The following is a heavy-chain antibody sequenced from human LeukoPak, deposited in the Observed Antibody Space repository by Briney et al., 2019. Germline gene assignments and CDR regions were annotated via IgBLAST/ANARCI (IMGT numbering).Heavy chain of an antibody. Sequence: GGSLRLSCAASGFTFSSYAMHWVRQAPGKGLEGVAVISYDGSNKYYADSVKGRFTISRDNSKNTQYLQLDSLRAEDTAVYYCAKDQVDTSMVQPFYYYYYMDVWGKGTTVTISS. CDR3: AKDQVDTSMVQPFYYYYYMDV. V-gene: IGHV3-30*04. CDR2: ISYDGSNK. CDR1: GFTFSSYA. D-gene: IGHD5-18*01. J-gene: IGHJ6*03.